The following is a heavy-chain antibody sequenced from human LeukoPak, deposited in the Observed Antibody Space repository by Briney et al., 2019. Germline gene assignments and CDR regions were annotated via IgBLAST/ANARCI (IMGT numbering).Heavy chain of an antibody. CDR1: GGSFTNYY. CDR3: ARGRKLDTYYYYYYMDV. D-gene: IGHD6-6*01. J-gene: IGHJ6*03. Sequence: SETLSLTCAVYGGSFTNYYWSWIRQPPGKGLEWIGEINHSGSTKYNPSLKSRVTISVDTSKNQFSLKLSSVTAADTAVYYCARGRKLDTYYYYYYMDVWGKGTTVTVSS. V-gene: IGHV4-34*01. CDR2: INHSGST.